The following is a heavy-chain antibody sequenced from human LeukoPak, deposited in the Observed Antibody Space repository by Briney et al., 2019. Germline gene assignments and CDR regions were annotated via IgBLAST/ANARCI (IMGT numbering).Heavy chain of an antibody. CDR2: IYYSGST. CDR1: GGSISSSSYY. V-gene: IGHV4-39*07. CDR3: AREDTAMVRLDWFDP. J-gene: IGHJ5*02. D-gene: IGHD5-18*01. Sequence: SETLSLTCTVSGGSISSSSYYWGWIRQPPGKGLEWIGSIYYSGSTYYNPSLKSRVTISVDTSKNQFFLKLSSVTAADTAVYYCAREDTAMVRLDWFDPWGQGTLVTVSS.